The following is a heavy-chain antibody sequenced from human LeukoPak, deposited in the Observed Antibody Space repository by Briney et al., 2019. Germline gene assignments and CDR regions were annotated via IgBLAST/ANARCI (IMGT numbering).Heavy chain of an antibody. J-gene: IGHJ6*03. CDR1: GFTFSSYS. D-gene: IGHD5-18*01. V-gene: IGHV3-21*01. CDR2: ISSSSSYI. Sequence: GGSLRLSCAASGFTFSSYSMNWVRQAPGKGLEWVSSISSSSSYIYYADSVKGRFTISRDNAKNSLYLQMNSLRAEDTAVYYCARLSGYSYGYYYYYMDVWGKGTTVTVSS. CDR3: ARLSGYSYGYYYYYMDV.